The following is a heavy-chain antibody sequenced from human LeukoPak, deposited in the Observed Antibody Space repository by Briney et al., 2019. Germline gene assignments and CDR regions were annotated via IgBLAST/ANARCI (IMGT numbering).Heavy chain of an antibody. CDR3: ARRGTMIVVSGAFDI. CDR2: IYYSGST. V-gene: IGHV4-39*01. J-gene: IGHJ3*02. D-gene: IGHD3-22*01. CDR1: GGSISSNSYY. Sequence: PSETLSLTCTVSGGSISSNSYYWGCIRQPPGKGLEWIGNIYYSGSTNYNPSLKSRVTISVDTSKNQFSLKLSSVTAADTAVYYCARRGTMIVVSGAFDIWGQGTVVTVSS.